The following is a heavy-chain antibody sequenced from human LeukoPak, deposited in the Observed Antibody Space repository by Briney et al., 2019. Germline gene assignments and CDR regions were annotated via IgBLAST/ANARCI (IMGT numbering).Heavy chain of an antibody. CDR3: ARHVIYYGMGV. V-gene: IGHV4-39*01. CDR1: GGSISSSSYY. Sequence: PSETLSLTCTVSGGSISSSSYYWGWIRQPPGKGLEWIGTIIYTGSTFYNPSLKSRVTISVDTSKNQFSLKLSSVTAADTAVYYCARHVIYYGMGVWGQGTTVTVSS. CDR2: IIYTGST. J-gene: IGHJ6*02.